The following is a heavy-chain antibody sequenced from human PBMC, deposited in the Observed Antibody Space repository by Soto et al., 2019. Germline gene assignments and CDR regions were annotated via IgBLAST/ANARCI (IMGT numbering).Heavy chain of an antibody. J-gene: IGHJ4*02. CDR3: AKDRRAGGNYGFYSDF. D-gene: IGHD1-7*01. CDR1: GFTFSSYG. CDR2: SSATGAGT. Sequence: EVQLLESGGGLVQPGGSLRLSCAASGFTFSSYGMTWVRQAPGKGLEWVSFSSATGAGTYYADSVKGRFTISRDNSKSTLYLQMTRLRAGDTAVYYCAKDRRAGGNYGFYSDFWGQGALVIVSS. V-gene: IGHV3-23*01.